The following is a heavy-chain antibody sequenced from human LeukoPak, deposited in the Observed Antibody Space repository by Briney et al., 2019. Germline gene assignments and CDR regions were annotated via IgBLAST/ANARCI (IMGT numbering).Heavy chain of an antibody. D-gene: IGHD3-22*01. CDR3: ARARSYYYDSSGRGVGWFDP. Sequence: SETLSLTCTVSGGSISSGGYYWSWIRQHPGKGLEWIGYIYYSGSTYYNPSLKSRVIISVDTSKNQFSLKLSSVTAADTAVYYCARARSYYYDSSGRGVGWFDPWGQGTLVTVSS. V-gene: IGHV4-31*03. CDR2: IYYSGST. CDR1: GGSISSGGYY. J-gene: IGHJ5*02.